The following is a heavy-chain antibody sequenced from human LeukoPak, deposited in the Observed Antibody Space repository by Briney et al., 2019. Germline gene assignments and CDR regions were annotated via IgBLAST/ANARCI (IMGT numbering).Heavy chain of an antibody. V-gene: IGHV3-48*01. Sequence: PGGSLRLTCAASGLTFSSYSMNWVRQAPGKGLEGVSYISSSISTIYSADSVKGRFTISRDNAKNSLYLQMNSLRAEDTAVYYCASDLGYCSSTSCYPPVDYWGQGTLVTVSS. CDR2: ISSSISTI. D-gene: IGHD2-2*01. J-gene: IGHJ4*02. CDR3: ASDLGYCSSTSCYPPVDY. CDR1: GLTFSSYS.